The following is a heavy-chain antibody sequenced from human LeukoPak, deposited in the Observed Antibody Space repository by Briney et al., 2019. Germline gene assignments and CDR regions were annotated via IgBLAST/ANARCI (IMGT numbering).Heavy chain of an antibody. CDR3: AELGITMIGGV. J-gene: IGHJ6*04. D-gene: IGHD3-10*02. CDR1: GFTLSRYE. Sequence: PGGSLRLSCAASGFTLSRYEMHWVRQAPGKGLEGVSYISSSGSTIYYADAVKGRFTISRDNAKNSLYLQMNSLRAEDTAVYYCAELGITMIGGVWGKGTTVTISS. CDR2: ISSSGSTI. V-gene: IGHV3-48*03.